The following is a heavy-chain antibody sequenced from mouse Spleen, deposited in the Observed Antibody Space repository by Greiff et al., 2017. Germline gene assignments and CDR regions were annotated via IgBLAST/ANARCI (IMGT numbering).Heavy chain of an antibody. D-gene: IGHD1-1*01. CDR2: IRNKANGYTT. CDR1: GFTFTDYY. CDR3: ARYIYYGSPMDY. Sequence: EVKLEESGGGLVQPGGSLSLSCAASGFTFTDYYMSWVRQPPGKALEWLGFIRNKANGYTTEYSASVKGRFTISRDNSQSILYLQMNALRAEDSATYYCARYIYYGSPMDYWGQGTSVTVSS. J-gene: IGHJ4*01. V-gene: IGHV7-3*01.